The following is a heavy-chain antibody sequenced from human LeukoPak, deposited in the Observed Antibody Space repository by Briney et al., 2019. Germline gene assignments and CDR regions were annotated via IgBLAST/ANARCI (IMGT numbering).Heavy chain of an antibody. J-gene: IGHJ6*02. D-gene: IGHD6-13*01. V-gene: IGHV1-2*02. CDR2: INPNSGGT. Sequence: RASVKVSCKASGYTFTGYYMHWVRQAPGQGLEWMGWINPNSGGTNYAQKFQGRVTMTRDTSISTAYMELSRLRSDDTAVYYCARFPRIIAAAGTNYYYGMDVWGQGTTVTVSS. CDR3: ARFPRIIAAAGTNYYYGMDV. CDR1: GYTFTGYY.